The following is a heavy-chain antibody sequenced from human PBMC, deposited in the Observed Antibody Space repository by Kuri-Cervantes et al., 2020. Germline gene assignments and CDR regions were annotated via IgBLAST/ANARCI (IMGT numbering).Heavy chain of an antibody. CDR2: IYYSGST. CDR1: GGSISSYY. V-gene: IGHV4-59*12. J-gene: IGHJ4*02. CDR3: ASQVNIRVDY. D-gene: IGHD4-23*01. Sequence: SETLSLTCTVSGGSISSYYWSWIRQPPGKGLEWIGYIYYSGSTNYNPSLKSRVTISVDTSKNQFSLKLSSVTAADTAVYYCASQVNIRVDYWGQGTLVTVSS.